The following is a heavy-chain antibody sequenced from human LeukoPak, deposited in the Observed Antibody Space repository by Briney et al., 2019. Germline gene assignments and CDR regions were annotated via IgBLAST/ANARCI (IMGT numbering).Heavy chain of an antibody. CDR1: GFTFSSYS. J-gene: IGHJ4*02. CDR2: ISSSSSYI. Sequence: GGSLRLSCAASGFTFSSYSMNWVRQAPGKGLEWVSSISSSSSYIYYADSVKGRFTISRDNAKNSLYLQMNSLRAEDTAVYYCARDVRRHYYDSSGYSPGYYWGQGTLVTVSS. D-gene: IGHD3-22*01. V-gene: IGHV3-21*01. CDR3: ARDVRRHYYDSSGYSPGYY.